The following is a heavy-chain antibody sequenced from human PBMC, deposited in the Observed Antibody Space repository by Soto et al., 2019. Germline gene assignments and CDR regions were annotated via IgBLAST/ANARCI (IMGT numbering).Heavy chain of an antibody. V-gene: IGHV3-49*03. CDR3: TRGYSSGWYLGEYFQH. CDR2: IRSKAYGGTT. CDR1: GFTFGDYA. J-gene: IGHJ1*01. D-gene: IGHD6-19*01. Sequence: GGSLRLSCTASGFTFGDYAMSWFRQAPGKGLEWVGFIRSKAYGGTTEYAASVKGRFTISRDDSKSIAYLQMNILKTEDTAVYYCTRGYSSGWYLGEYFQHWGQGTLVTVSS.